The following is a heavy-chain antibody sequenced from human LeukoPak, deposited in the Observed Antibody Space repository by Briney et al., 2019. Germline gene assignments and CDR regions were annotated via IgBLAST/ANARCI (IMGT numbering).Heavy chain of an antibody. Sequence: SSETLSLTCTVSGGSISSYYWSWIRQPAGKGLEWIGRIYTSGSTNYNPSLKRRVTMSVDTSKNQFSLKLSSVTAADTAVYYCARGTGYCSSTSCYTLDYWGQGTLVTVSS. CDR3: ARGTGYCSSTSCYTLDY. V-gene: IGHV4-4*07. CDR1: GGSISSYY. CDR2: IYTSGST. D-gene: IGHD2-2*02. J-gene: IGHJ4*02.